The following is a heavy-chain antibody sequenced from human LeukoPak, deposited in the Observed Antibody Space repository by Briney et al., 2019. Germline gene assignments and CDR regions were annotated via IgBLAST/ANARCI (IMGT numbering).Heavy chain of an antibody. CDR1: GFTFSSYG. J-gene: IGHJ3*02. CDR2: VWYDGRNK. D-gene: IGHD3-16*01. Sequence: GGSLRLSCAASGFTFSSYGMHWVRQAPGKGLEWVAVVWYDGRNKNYAESVKGRFTISRDNSKNTLYLQMNSLRAEDTAVYYCATLCALSAFDIWGQGTKVTVSS. CDR3: ATLCALSAFDI. V-gene: IGHV3-33*01.